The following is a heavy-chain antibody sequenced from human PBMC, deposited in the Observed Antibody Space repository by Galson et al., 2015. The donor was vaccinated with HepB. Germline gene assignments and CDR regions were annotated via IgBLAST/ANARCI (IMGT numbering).Heavy chain of an antibody. Sequence: MHWVRQAPGKGLEWVAVVSYDGSNKYYADSVKGRFTISRDNSKNTLYLQMNSLRAEDAAIYYCAKDGGRGYTYGPNWFDPWGQGTLVTVSS. D-gene: IGHD5-18*01. V-gene: IGHV3-30*18. CDR3: AKDGGRGYTYGPNWFDP. CDR2: VSYDGSNK. J-gene: IGHJ5*02.